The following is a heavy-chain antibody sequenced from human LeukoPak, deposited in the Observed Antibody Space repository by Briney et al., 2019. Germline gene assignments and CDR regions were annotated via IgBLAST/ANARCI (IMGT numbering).Heavy chain of an antibody. Sequence: SETLSLTCAVYGGSFSNYYWSWIRQPPGKGLEWIGEINESGRINYNPSLMSRVTVSVDTSKNQFSLRLTSVTATDTAVYYCARRWNYGRNYYIDVWGSGATVSVSS. D-gene: IGHD1-7*01. CDR1: GGSFSNYY. V-gene: IGHV4-34*01. CDR2: INESGRI. J-gene: IGHJ6*03. CDR3: ARRWNYGRNYYIDV.